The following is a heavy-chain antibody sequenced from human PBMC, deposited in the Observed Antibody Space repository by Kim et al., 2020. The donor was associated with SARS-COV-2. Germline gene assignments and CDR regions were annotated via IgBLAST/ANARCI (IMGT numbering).Heavy chain of an antibody. V-gene: IGHV3-30*04. CDR1: GFTFSTYS. CDR3: ARDQLGSIDY. CDR2: ISYDGRAI. Sequence: GGSLRLSCTASGFTFSTYSMHWVRQAPGKGLECVALISYDGRAINYADSVKGRFTISRDNSKKTLYLQLNSLRVEDTAVYYCARDQLGSIDYWGQGTLVTVSS. J-gene: IGHJ4*02. D-gene: IGHD1-1*01.